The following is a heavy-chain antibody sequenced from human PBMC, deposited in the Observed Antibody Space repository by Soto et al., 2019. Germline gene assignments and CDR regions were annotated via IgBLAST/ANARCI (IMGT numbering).Heavy chain of an antibody. CDR1: GFTFSSYG. J-gene: IGHJ4*02. CDR3: AKDRESYTSSSYFFDY. CDR2: ISYDGSHK. Sequence: QVQLVESGGGVVQPGRSLRLSCAASGFTFSSYGMHWVRQAPGKGLECVAVISYDGSHKYYADSVQGRFTISRDNSKNTRYLQMNSLRAEDTAVYYCAKDRESYTSSSYFFDYWGQGTLVTVSS. V-gene: IGHV3-30*18. D-gene: IGHD6-6*01.